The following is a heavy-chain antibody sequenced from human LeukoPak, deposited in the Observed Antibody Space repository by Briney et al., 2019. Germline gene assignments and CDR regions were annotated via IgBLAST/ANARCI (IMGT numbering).Heavy chain of an antibody. CDR2: IYYTGT. J-gene: IGHJ4*02. CDR1: GGSVTDYY. V-gene: IGHV4-59*02. Sequence: PSETLSLTCTVSGGSVTDYYWSWIRQSPGKGLEWIGYIYYTGTSYNPSLKSRVTISVDTSKNQFSLKLSSVTAADTAVYYCARGMAAVRGAFDYWGQGTLVTVSS. CDR3: ARGMAAVRGAFDY. D-gene: IGHD3-10*01.